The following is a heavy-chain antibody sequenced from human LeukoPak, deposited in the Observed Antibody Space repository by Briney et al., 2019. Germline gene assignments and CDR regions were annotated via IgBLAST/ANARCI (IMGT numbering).Heavy chain of an antibody. CDR1: GITFSRYA. V-gene: IGHV3-23*01. CDR2: ISDSGADT. CDR3: AKMGWTAYDYTNY. J-gene: IGHJ4*02. Sequence: GGSLRLSCAASGITFSRYAMSWVRQAPGKGLEWVSVISDSGADTYYTDSVKGRFTISRDSSKNTLYLQMNSLRAEDTAVYYCAKMGWTAYDYTNYWGQGTLVTVSS. D-gene: IGHD5-12*01.